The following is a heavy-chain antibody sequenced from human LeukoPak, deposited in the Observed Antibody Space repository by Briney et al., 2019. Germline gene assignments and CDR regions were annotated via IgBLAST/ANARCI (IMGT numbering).Heavy chain of an antibody. CDR3: AKDGGVFGVVGNSNYFDY. D-gene: IGHD3-3*01. V-gene: IGHV3-9*01. J-gene: IGHJ4*02. CDR2: ISWNSGSI. CDR1: GFTFDDYA. Sequence: GRSLRLSCAASGFTFDDYAMHWVRQAPGKGLEWVSGISWNSGSIGYADSVKGRFTISRDNAKNSLYLQMNSLRAEDTGLYYCAKDGGVFGVVGNSNYFDYWGQGTLVTVSS.